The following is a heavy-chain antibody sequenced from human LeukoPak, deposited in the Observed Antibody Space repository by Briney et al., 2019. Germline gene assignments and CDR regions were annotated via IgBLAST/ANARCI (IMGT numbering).Heavy chain of an antibody. J-gene: IGHJ4*02. CDR3: VRDGDYYDSGGYGNI. CDR2: IFHTGST. Sequence: SETLSLTCSVSGGSIDSGIYSWSWIRQPPGKGLEWIGYIFHTGSTSYNPSLKSRVTISVDRSKNQFPLKLSSVTAADTAMYYCVRDGDYYDSGGYGNIWGQGTLVTVSS. CDR1: GGSIDSGIYS. V-gene: IGHV4-30-2*01. D-gene: IGHD3-22*01.